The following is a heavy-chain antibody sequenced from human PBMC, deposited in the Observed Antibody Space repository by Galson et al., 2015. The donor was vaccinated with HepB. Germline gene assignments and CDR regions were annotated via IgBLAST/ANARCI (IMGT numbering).Heavy chain of an antibody. D-gene: IGHD2-2*01. CDR1: GYSFTSYW. Sequence: QSGAEVKKPGESLKISCKGSGYSFTSYWIGWVRQMPGKGLEWMGIIYPGDSDTRYSPSFQGQVTISADKSISTVYLQWSSLKASDTAMYYCARAGMGYCSSTSCYRGFWFDPWGQGTLVTVSS. J-gene: IGHJ5*02. CDR3: ARAGMGYCSSTSCYRGFWFDP. V-gene: IGHV5-51*03. CDR2: IYPGDSDT.